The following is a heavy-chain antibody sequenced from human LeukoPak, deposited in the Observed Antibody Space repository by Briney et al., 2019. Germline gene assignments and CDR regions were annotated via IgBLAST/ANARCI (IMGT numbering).Heavy chain of an antibody. CDR1: GASISSSSYY. V-gene: IGHV4-39*01. CDR3: ASRSRSGWYFDD. Sequence: SETLSLTCPVSGASISSSSYYWCWIRQPPGKGLDWIAIIYYSGSTYYNPTLKSRVTISVDTSKNQFSLKLSSVTAADTAVYYCASRSRSGWYFDDWGQGTLVTVSS. J-gene: IGHJ4*02. CDR2: IYYSGST. D-gene: IGHD6-19*01.